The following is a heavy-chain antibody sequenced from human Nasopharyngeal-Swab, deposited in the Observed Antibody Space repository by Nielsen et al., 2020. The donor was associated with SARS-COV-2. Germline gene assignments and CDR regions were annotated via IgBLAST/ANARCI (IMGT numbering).Heavy chain of an antibody. D-gene: IGHD6-13*01. J-gene: IGHJ6*03. Sequence: ASVKVSCTSSFYTFTSYGISWVRQSPGQGLEWMGWISAYNGNTNYAQKLQGRVTMTTDTSTSTAYMELRSLRSDDTAVYYCARVEAAAGYYYYYYMDVWGKGTTVTVSS. CDR1: FYTFTSYG. CDR3: ARVEAAAGYYYYYYMDV. CDR2: ISAYNGNT. V-gene: IGHV1-18*01.